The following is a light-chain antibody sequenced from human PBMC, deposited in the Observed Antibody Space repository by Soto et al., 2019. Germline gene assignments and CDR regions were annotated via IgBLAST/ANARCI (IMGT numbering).Light chain of an antibody. Sequence: QSALTQPASVSGSPGQSITISCTGSSSDVGSYNLVSWYQHHPGKAPKVIIYEGGKRPSGVSNRFSGSKSGVTAFLTISGLQAEDEADYYCCSYAGYSTSAVFGGGTKLTVL. CDR1: SSDVGSYNL. CDR3: CSYAGYSTSAV. CDR2: EGG. V-gene: IGLV2-23*01. J-gene: IGLJ2*01.